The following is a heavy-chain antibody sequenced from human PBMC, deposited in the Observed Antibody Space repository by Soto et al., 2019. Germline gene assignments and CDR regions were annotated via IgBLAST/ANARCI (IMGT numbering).Heavy chain of an antibody. J-gene: IGHJ4*02. CDR3: ARGPDGRL. D-gene: IGHD1-26*01. CDR2: IYSGGST. Sequence: SCAASGFTVSSNYMSWVRQAPGKGLEWVSVIYSGGSTCYADPVKGRFTISRDNSKNTLYLQMNSLRAEDTAVYYCARGPDGRLWGQGTLVTVSS. V-gene: IGHV3-53*01. CDR1: GFTVSSNY.